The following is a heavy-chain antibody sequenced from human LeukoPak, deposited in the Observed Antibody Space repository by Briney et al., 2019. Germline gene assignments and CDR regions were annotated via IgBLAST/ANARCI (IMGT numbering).Heavy chain of an antibody. V-gene: IGHV4-59*12. J-gene: IGHJ4*02. D-gene: IGHD5-24*01. CDR3: ARDGEMGTVENYFDY. Sequence: SSETLSLTCTVPGGSISSYYWSWSRQPPGKGLEWIGCIYYTGSTNYNPSLKSRVTISVATSKDQCSLKLSSVTAADTAVYYCARDGEMGTVENYFDYWGQGALVTVSS. CDR1: GGSISSYY. CDR2: IYYTGST.